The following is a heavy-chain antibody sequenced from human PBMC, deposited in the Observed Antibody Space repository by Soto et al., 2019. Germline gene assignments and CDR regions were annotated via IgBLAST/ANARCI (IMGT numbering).Heavy chain of an antibody. CDR1: GDSVSSNSAA. CDR3: ARARIPAAPEDYYYGMDV. D-gene: IGHD2-2*01. CDR2: TYYRSRWYN. Sequence: SQTLSLTCAISGDSVSSNSAAWNWIRQSPSRGLEWLGRTYYRSRWYNDYAVSVKSRITINPDTSKNQFSLQLNSVTPEDTAVYYCARARIPAAPEDYYYGMDVWGQGTTVTVSS. J-gene: IGHJ6*02. V-gene: IGHV6-1*01.